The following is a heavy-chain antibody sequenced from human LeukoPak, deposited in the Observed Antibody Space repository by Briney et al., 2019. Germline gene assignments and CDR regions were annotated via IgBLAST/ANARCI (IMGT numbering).Heavy chain of an antibody. Sequence: GGSLRLSCEGSAFIFSGHWMNWVRQTPGKGLEWVASIKEDGSERQYVDSVKGRFSISRDNTKGSLFLQLNSLRAEGTAVYYCARDHSSGYHPYFDYWGQGTLVTVSS. D-gene: IGHD3-22*01. V-gene: IGHV3-7*03. CDR3: ARDHSSGYHPYFDY. J-gene: IGHJ4*02. CDR1: AFIFSGHW. CDR2: IKEDGSER.